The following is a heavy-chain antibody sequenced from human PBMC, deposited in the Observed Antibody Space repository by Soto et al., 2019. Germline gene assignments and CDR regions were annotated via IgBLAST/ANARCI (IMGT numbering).Heavy chain of an antibody. CDR2: IXGEDEK. V-gene: IGHV2-70*12. J-gene: IGHJ4*02. D-gene: IGHD3-22*01. CDR1: GFSLSTVSMC. Sequence: SGPTLVXXTXXXXXTCXXXGFSLSTVSMCLSWXRQTPGKALEWLALIXGEDEKFYSASLKNRLTISSXTSRNQIVLTLTNMNPAXTFRDYCASLXVDTSGYHFXIRRLRSLVPVSS. CDR3: ASLXVDTSGYHFXI.